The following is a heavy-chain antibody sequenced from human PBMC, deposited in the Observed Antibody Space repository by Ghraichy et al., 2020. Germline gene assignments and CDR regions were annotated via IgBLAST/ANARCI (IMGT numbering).Heavy chain of an antibody. J-gene: IGHJ5*02. CDR1: GGSISTYY. V-gene: IGHV4-4*09. D-gene: IGHD5-18*01. Sequence: SETLSLTCTVSGGSISTYYWSWIRQPPGKGLEWIGYIYTSGSTNYNPSLKSRVTISVDTSKNQFSLKLSSVTAADTAIYYCARGLRELWFGFDPWGQGTLVTVSS. CDR2: IYTSGST. CDR3: ARGLRELWFGFDP.